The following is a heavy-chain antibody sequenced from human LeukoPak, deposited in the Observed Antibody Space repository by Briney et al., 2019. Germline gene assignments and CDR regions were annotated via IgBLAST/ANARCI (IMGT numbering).Heavy chain of an antibody. CDR2: IIPIFGTA. CDR1: GYTFTTYG. V-gene: IGHV1-69*06. Sequence: ASVKVSCKASGYTFTTYGISWVRQAPGQGLEWMGGIIPIFGTANYAQKFQGRVTITADKSTSTAYMELSSLRSEDTAVYYCARYYYDSSGYPNWFDPWGQGTLVTVSS. J-gene: IGHJ5*02. CDR3: ARYYYDSSGYPNWFDP. D-gene: IGHD3-22*01.